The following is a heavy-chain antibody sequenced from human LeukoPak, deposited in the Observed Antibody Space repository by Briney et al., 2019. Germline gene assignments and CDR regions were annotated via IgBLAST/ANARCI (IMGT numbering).Heavy chain of an antibody. CDR3: AMTNEREIDY. Sequence: GGSLRLSCAASGFTFSSYYMNWVRQPPGKGLEWVSYISIFSSTIYYPDSVKGRFTISRDDANSLVYLQMNSLRAKDTAVYYFAMTNEREIDYSGQGSLVTVSS. V-gene: IGHV3-48*01. CDR2: ISIFSSTI. CDR1: GFTFSSYY. D-gene: IGHD4-11*01. J-gene: IGHJ4*01.